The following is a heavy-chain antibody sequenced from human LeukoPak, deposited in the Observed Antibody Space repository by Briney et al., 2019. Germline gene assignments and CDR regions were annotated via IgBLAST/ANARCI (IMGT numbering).Heavy chain of an antibody. CDR2: IYTSGST. D-gene: IGHD3-3*01. J-gene: IGHJ3*02. CDR3: ARHHYDFWSGYTLFDI. CDR1: GGSISSYY. V-gene: IGHV4-4*07. Sequence: RSSETLSLTCTVSGGSISSYYWSWIRQPAVKGLEWIGRIYTSGSTNYNPSLKSRVTISVDTSKNQFSLKLSSVTAADTAVYYCARHHYDFWSGYTLFDIWGQGTMVTVSS.